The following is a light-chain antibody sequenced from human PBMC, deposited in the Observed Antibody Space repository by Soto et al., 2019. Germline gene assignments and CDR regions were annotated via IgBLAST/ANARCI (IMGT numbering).Light chain of an antibody. CDR1: TSNIGAGYD. Sequence: QAVVTQPPSVSGAPGQSVTISCTGKTSNIGAGYDVHWYQQLPETAPKLLIYGNSNRPSGVPDRFSASKSGTSASLAITGLQAEDEADYYCQSYDSSLSVVFGGGTKLTVL. CDR2: GNS. CDR3: QSYDSSLSVV. V-gene: IGLV1-40*01. J-gene: IGLJ3*02.